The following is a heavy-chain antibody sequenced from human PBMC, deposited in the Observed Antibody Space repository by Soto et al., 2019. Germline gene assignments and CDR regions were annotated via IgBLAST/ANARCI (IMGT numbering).Heavy chain of an antibody. D-gene: IGHD3-3*01. CDR1: GFTVSSNY. CDR2: IYSGGST. Sequence: GGSLRLSCAASGFTVSSNYMSWVRQAPGKGMEWVSVIYSGGSTYYADSVKGRFTISRDNSKNTLYLQMNSLRAEDTAVYYCARDLAEEWPRGYYMDVWGKGTTVTVSS. J-gene: IGHJ6*03. CDR3: ARDLAEEWPRGYYMDV. V-gene: IGHV3-66*01.